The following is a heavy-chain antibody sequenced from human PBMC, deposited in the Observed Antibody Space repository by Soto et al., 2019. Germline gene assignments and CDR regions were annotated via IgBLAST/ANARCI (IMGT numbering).Heavy chain of an antibody. J-gene: IGHJ2*01. CDR1: GYTFTSYA. CDR2: INAGNGNT. CDR3: ARGGYDFWSGPYWYFDL. V-gene: IGHV1-3*01. Sequence: GASVKVSCKASGYTFTSYAMHWVRQAPGXRLEWMGWINAGNGNTKYSQKFQGRVTITRDTSASTAYMELSSLRSEDTAVYYCARGGYDFWSGPYWYFDLWGRGTLVTVSS. D-gene: IGHD3-3*01.